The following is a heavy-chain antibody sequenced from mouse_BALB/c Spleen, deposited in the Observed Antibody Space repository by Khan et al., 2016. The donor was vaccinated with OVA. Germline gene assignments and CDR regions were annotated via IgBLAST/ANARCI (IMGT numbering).Heavy chain of an antibody. D-gene: IGHD2-1*01. Sequence: QVQLQQPGAELVKPGASVKLSCKTSGYTFTNYWIQWVKQRPGQGLGWIGEIFPGTGTTYYNENFKAKATLTIATSSSTAYMQLSSLTSEDSAVYFCARGYFGNYEFAYWGLGTLVTVSA. J-gene: IGHJ3*01. CDR2: IFPGTGTT. CDR3: ARGYFGNYEFAY. CDR1: GYTFTNYW. V-gene: IGHV1S132*01.